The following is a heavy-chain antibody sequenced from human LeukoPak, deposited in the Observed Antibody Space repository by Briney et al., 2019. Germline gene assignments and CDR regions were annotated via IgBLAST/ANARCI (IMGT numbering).Heavy chain of an antibody. D-gene: IGHD3-3*01. CDR1: GFTFSSYS. V-gene: IGHV3-21*01. Sequence: GGSLRLSCAASGFTFSSYSMNWVRQAPGKGLEWVSSISSSSSYIYYADSVKGRFTISRDNAKNSLYLQMNSLRAEDTAVYYCARDGNYDFWSGYPGAFDIWGQGTMVTVSS. J-gene: IGHJ3*02. CDR3: ARDGNYDFWSGYPGAFDI. CDR2: ISSSSSYI.